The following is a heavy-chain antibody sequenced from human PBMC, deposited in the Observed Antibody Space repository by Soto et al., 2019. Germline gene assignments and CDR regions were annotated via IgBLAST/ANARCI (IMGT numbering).Heavy chain of an antibody. J-gene: IGHJ5*02. CDR2: IYYSGST. Sequence: QVQLQESGPGLVKPSQTLSLTCTVSGGSISSGGYYWSWIRQHPGKGLEWIGYIYYSGSTYYNPSLKSRVTISVDTSKNQFSRKLSSVTAADTAVYYCARLDYDSSGYYLRDNWFDPWGQGTLVTVSS. CDR1: GGSISSGGYY. CDR3: ARLDYDSSGYYLRDNWFDP. V-gene: IGHV4-31*03. D-gene: IGHD3-22*01.